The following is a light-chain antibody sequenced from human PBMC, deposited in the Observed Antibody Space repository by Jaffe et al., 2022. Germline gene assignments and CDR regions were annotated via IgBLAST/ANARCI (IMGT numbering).Light chain of an antibody. V-gene: IGKV4-1*01. CDR3: QQYDSTPWT. CDR2: WAS. J-gene: IGKJ1*01. CDR1: QSVLYRSNNKNY. Sequence: DIVMTQSPDSLAVSLGERATINCKSSQSVLYRSNNKNYLAWYQQKPGQPPKLLIYWASTRESGVPDRFSGSGSETDFTLTISSLQAEDVAVYYCQQYDSTPWTFGQGTKVEIK.